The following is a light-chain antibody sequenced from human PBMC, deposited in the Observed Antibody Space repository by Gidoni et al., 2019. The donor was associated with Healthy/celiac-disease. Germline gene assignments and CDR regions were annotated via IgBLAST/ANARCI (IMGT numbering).Light chain of an antibody. CDR1: QGISSY. V-gene: IGKV1-8*01. CDR3: QQYYSYPRT. Sequence: AIRITQSPSSLSASTGDRVTITCRASQGISSYVAWYQQKPGKAPKLLIYAASTLQSGVPSRFRGSGSGTDFTLTISCLQSEDFATYYCQQYYSYPRTFGQGTKVEIK. J-gene: IGKJ1*01. CDR2: AAS.